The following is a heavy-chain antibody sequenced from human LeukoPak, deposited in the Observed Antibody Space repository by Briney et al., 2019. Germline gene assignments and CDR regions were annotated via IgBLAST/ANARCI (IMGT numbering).Heavy chain of an antibody. D-gene: IGHD4-17*01. CDR1: SGSVSSDSYY. CDR3: ARTNYGDYNWFDP. CDR2: IHNSGST. Sequence: TSETLSLTCKVSSGSVSSDSYYWSWIRQPPGQGLEWIGYIHNSGSTKYNASLKSRLTISVDTSKNQFSLEVTSVTAADTAVYYCARTNYGDYNWFDPWGQGTLVTVSS. V-gene: IGHV4-61*01. J-gene: IGHJ5*02.